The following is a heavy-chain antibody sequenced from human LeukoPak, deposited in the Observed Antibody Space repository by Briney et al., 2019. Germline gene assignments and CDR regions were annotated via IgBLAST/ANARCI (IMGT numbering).Heavy chain of an antibody. V-gene: IGHV1-46*01. CDR3: ARDMPHNCFDP. CDR1: GASFSSYY. D-gene: IGHD2-2*01. CDR2: IYPGGGWT. J-gene: IGHJ5*02. Sequence: ASVKVSCKASGASFSSYYIHWVRQAPGQGLEWVGLIYPGGGWTNYAQKFQGRVTMTTDTSTSTVYMELSSLRSEDTAVYYCARDMPHNCFDPWGQGTLVTVSP.